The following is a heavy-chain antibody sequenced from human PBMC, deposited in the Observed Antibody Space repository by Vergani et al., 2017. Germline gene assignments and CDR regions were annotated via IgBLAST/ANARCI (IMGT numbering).Heavy chain of an antibody. CDR3: ARDSTDCSSTSCRSNYYYYYMDV. CDR2: IYTSGSN. J-gene: IGHJ6*03. Sequence: QVQLQESGPGLVKPSETLSLTCTVSGGSISSYYWSWIRKPAGKGLEWIGRIYTSGSNNYNPSLKSRVTMSVDTSKNQFSLKLSSGTAADTAVYYCARDSTDCSSTSCRSNYYYYYMDVWGKGTTVTVSS. V-gene: IGHV4-4*07. CDR1: GGSISSYY. D-gene: IGHD2-2*01.